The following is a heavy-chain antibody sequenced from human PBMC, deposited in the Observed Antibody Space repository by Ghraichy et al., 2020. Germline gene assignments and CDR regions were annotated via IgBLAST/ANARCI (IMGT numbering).Heavy chain of an antibody. Sequence: LSLTCAASGFTFSSYWMHWVRQAPGKGLVWVSRIKPDGTTTYYADSVRGRFTISRDNAKNTLYLQMNSLRAEDSAVYYCATGVYDSSGYAHKYWGQGTLVTVSS. CDR2: IKPDGTTT. CDR1: GFTFSSYW. D-gene: IGHD3-22*01. J-gene: IGHJ4*02. V-gene: IGHV3-74*01. CDR3: ATGVYDSSGYAHKY.